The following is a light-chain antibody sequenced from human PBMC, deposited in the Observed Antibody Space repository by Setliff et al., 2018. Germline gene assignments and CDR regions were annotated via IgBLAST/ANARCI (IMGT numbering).Light chain of an antibody. Sequence: QSVLTQPPSASGTPGQRVTISCSGSSPNIGSNTVNWYQQLPGTAPKLLIYRNNQRPSGVPDRFSGSKSGTSASLAISGLQSEDEADYYCAAWDDSLNGPVFGGGTKVTVL. CDR1: SPNIGSNT. V-gene: IGLV1-44*01. J-gene: IGLJ2*01. CDR3: AAWDDSLNGPV. CDR2: RNN.